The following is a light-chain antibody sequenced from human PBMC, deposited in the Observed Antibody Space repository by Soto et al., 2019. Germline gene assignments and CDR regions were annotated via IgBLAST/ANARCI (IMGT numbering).Light chain of an antibody. CDR2: LTF. V-gene: IGKV2-28*01. J-gene: IGKJ2*01. CDR1: QSLLHSDGYTY. Sequence: DIVMTQSPLSLPVTPGEPASISCRSSQSLLHSDGYTYMDWYLQKPGQSPQVLIYLTFNRASGVTDRFSGSGSGTDFKLKISRVEAEDAGVYYCMQALQTPYTFGQGTKMEIK. CDR3: MQALQTPYT.